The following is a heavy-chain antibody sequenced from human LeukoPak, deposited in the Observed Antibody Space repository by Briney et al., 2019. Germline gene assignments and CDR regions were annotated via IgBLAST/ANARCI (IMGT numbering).Heavy chain of an antibody. V-gene: IGHV3-23*01. J-gene: IGHJ4*02. CDR3: VKADSGYDLLFDY. D-gene: IGHD5-12*01. CDR2: ISGSGGSI. Sequence: QPGGSLRLSCAASGFTFSSYAMNWVRQAPGKGLEWVSGISGSGGSIYYADPVKGRFTISRDNSKNTLYLQMNSLRAEDTAVYYCVKADSGYDLLFDYWGQGTLVTVSS. CDR1: GFTFSSYA.